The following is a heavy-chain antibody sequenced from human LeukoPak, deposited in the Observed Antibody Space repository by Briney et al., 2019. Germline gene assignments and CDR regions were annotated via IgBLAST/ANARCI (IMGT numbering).Heavy chain of an antibody. CDR2: IYYSGST. V-gene: IGHV4-59*01. D-gene: IGHD3-10*01. CDR3: ARSVYYGSGSYYNYYSYGMDV. CDR1: GGSISSYY. Sequence: SETLSLTCTVSGGSISSYYWSWIRQPPGKGLEWIGYIYYSGSTNYNPSLKSRVTISVDTSKNQFSLKLSSVTAADTAVYYCARSVYYGSGSYYNYYSYGMDVWGQGTTVTVSS. J-gene: IGHJ6*02.